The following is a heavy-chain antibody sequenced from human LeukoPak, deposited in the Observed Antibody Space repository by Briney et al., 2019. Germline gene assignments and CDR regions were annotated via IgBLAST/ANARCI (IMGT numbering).Heavy chain of an antibody. V-gene: IGHV1-69*05. J-gene: IGHJ3*02. CDR2: IIPIFGTA. CDR3: ARAVPGDAFDI. Sequence: SVKVSXKASGGTSSSYAISWVRQAPGQGLEWMGRIIPIFGTANYAQKFQGRVTITTDESTSTAYMELSSLRSEDAAVFYCARAVPGDAFDIWGQGTMVTVSS. CDR1: GGTSSSYA. D-gene: IGHD1-14*01.